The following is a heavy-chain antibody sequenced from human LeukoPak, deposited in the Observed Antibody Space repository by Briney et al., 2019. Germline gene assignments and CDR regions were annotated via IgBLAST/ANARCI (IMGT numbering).Heavy chain of an antibody. J-gene: IGHJ4*02. CDR2: IYYSGST. CDR1: GXSISSSSYY. V-gene: IGHV4-39*01. CDR3: ARHFGSGSYRTYYFDY. D-gene: IGHD3-10*01. Sequence: SETLSLTCTVSGXSISSSSYYWGWIRQPPGKGLEWIGSIYYSGSTYYNPSLKSRVTISVDTSKNQFSLKLSSVTAADTAVYYCARHFGSGSYRTYYFDYWGQGTLVTVSS.